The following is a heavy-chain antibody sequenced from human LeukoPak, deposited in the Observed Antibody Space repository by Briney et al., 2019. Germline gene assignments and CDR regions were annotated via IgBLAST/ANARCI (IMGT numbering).Heavy chain of an antibody. Sequence: ASVRVSCKTSGYTFTDYFVHWVRQAPGQGLEWMGWINPNSGGTEYAQKFLGRVTMTRDTSISTAYMELSRLRSDDTAVYFCAREYYYDSSGYSVDYYYGMDVWGQGTTVTVSS. J-gene: IGHJ6*02. CDR3: AREYYYDSSGYSVDYYYGMDV. V-gene: IGHV1-2*02. CDR1: GYTFTDYF. CDR2: INPNSGGT. D-gene: IGHD3-22*01.